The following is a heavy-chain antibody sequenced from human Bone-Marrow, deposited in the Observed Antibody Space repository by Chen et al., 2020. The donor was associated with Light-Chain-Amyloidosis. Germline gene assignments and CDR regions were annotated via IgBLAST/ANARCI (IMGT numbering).Heavy chain of an antibody. CDR2: INPDGTRV. J-gene: IGHJ4*02. D-gene: IGHD5-12*01. Sequence: DVQLLESGGGLVQPGGSLRLSCAAPGFTFRTSWMHWVRQAPGKGLVWVSRINPDGTRVDYADSVGGRFTISRDDAKSTVYLQMNSLRAEDTAVYYCSREFTGYDDYWGQGTLVTVSS. CDR3: SREFTGYDDY. CDR1: GFTFRTSW. V-gene: IGHV3-74*01.